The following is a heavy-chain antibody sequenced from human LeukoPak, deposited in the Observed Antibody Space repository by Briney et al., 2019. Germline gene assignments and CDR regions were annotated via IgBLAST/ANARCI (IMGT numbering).Heavy chain of an antibody. CDR2: IYPGDSDT. D-gene: IGHD6-13*01. CDR1: GYSFTSYW. CDR3: ARAIAAAGIFGSFDY. Sequence: GESLKISCKGSGYSFTSYWIGWVRQMPGKGLEWMGIIYPGDSDTRYSPSFQGQVTISADKSISTAYLQWSSLKASDTAMYYCARAIAAAGIFGSFDYWGQGTLVTVSS. J-gene: IGHJ4*02. V-gene: IGHV5-51*01.